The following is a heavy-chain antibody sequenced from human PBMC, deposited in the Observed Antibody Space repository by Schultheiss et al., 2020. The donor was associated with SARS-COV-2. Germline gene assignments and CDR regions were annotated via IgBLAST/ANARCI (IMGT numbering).Heavy chain of an antibody. J-gene: IGHJ4*02. V-gene: IGHV4-59*01. D-gene: IGHD4-23*01. CDR1: GGSFSGYY. CDR3: ARGLAVETYFDY. Sequence: SETLSLTCAAYGGSFSGYYWSWIRQPPGKGLEWIGYIYYSGSTNYNPSLKSRVTISVDTSKNQFSLKLSSVTAADTAVYYCARGLAVETYFDYWGQGTLVTVSS. CDR2: IYYSGST.